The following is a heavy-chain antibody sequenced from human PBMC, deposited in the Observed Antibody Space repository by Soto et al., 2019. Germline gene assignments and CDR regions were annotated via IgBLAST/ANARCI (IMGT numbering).Heavy chain of an antibody. Sequence: SETLSLTCAVYGGSFSGYYWSWIRQPPGKGLEWIGEINHSGSTNYNPSLKSRVTISVDTSKNQFSLKLSSVTAADTAVYYCARLERRPPFDYGGQGTLVTVSS. D-gene: IGHD1-1*01. CDR3: ARLERRPPFDY. CDR1: GGSFSGYY. J-gene: IGHJ4*02. CDR2: INHSGST. V-gene: IGHV4-34*01.